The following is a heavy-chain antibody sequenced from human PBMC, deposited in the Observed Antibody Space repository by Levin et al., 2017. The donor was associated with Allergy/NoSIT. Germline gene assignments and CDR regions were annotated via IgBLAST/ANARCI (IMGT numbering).Heavy chain of an antibody. V-gene: IGHV3-13*04. J-gene: IGHJ3*02. CDR3: ARGGGVRGVTPYDAFDI. CDR2: IGTAGDT. CDR1: GFTFSSYD. Sequence: QPGGSLRLSCAASGFTFSSYDMHWVRQATGKGLEWVSAIGTAGDTYYPGSVKGRFTISRENAKNSLYLQMNSLRAGDTAVYYCARGGGVRGVTPYDAFDIWGQGTMVTVSS. D-gene: IGHD3-10*01.